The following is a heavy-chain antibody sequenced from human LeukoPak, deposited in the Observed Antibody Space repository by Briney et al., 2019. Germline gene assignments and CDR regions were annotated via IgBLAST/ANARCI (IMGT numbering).Heavy chain of an antibody. Sequence: GASVKVSCKASGYTFTSYGISWVRQAPGQGLEWMGWISAYSGNTNYAQKLQGRVTMTTDTSTSTAYMELRSLRSEDTAVYYCARARGPYYYDSSGYYYWGQGTLVTVSS. D-gene: IGHD3-22*01. CDR2: ISAYSGNT. CDR1: GYTFTSYG. J-gene: IGHJ4*02. V-gene: IGHV1-18*01. CDR3: ARARGPYYYDSSGYYY.